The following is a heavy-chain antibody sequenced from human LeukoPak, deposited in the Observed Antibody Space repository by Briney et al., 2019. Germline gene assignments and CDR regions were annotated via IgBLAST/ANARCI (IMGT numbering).Heavy chain of an antibody. Sequence: PSETLSLTCAVYGGSFSGYYWSWIRQPPGKGLEWIGEINHSGSTNYNPSLKSRVTISVHTSKNQFSLKLNSVTAADTAVYYCARLTKDDSGSYRFGKKKRGYMDVWGKGTTVTISS. CDR2: INHSGST. CDR3: ARLTKDDSGSYRFGKKKRGYMDV. D-gene: IGHD3-10*01. V-gene: IGHV4-34*01. CDR1: GGSFSGYY. J-gene: IGHJ6*03.